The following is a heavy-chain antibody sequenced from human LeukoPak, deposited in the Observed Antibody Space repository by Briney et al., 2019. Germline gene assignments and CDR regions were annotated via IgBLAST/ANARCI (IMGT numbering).Heavy chain of an antibody. D-gene: IGHD3-22*01. CDR3: ARDNSYDSSGYRVAFDI. J-gene: IGHJ3*02. CDR1: GFTFSSYW. CDR2: INIDGSNT. V-gene: IGHV3-74*01. Sequence: GGSLRLSCAASGFTFSSYWMHWVRQAPGKGLVWVSRINIDGSNTSYADSVKGRFTISRDNAKNTLYLQMNSLRAEDTAVYYCARDNSYDSSGYRVAFDIWGQGTMVTVSS.